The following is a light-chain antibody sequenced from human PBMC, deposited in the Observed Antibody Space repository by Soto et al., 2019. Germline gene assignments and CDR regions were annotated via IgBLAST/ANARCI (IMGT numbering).Light chain of an antibody. J-gene: IGLJ2*01. CDR3: CSYAGSATYVV. CDR1: SSDVGTYNL. CDR2: EVT. Sequence: QSALTQPASVSASPGQSITISCTGTSSDVGTYNLVSWYQQYPGKAPKLIIYEVTRRPSGISNRFSGSKSGNTASLTVSGLQAEDEADYYCCSYAGSATYVVFGGGTKLTVL. V-gene: IGLV2-23*02.